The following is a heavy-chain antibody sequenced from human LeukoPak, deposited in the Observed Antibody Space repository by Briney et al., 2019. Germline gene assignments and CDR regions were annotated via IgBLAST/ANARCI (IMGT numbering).Heavy chain of an antibody. CDR3: ARQLGSGWLYYFDY. V-gene: IGHV4-39*01. J-gene: IGHJ4*02. Sequence: SETLSLTCTVSGGSISSSSYYWGWIRQPPGKGLEWIGSIYYSGSTYYNPSLKSRVTISVDTSKNQFSLKLSSVTAADTAVYYCARQLGSGWLYYFDYWGQGTLVTVSS. CDR1: GGSISSSSYY. D-gene: IGHD6-19*01. CDR2: IYYSGST.